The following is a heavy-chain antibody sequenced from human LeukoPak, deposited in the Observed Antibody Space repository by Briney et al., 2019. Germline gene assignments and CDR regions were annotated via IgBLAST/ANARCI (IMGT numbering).Heavy chain of an antibody. CDR2: INTNTGNP. D-gene: IGHD2-15*01. CDR3: ARESVLDIVVVVAAVNNGMDV. V-gene: IGHV7-4-1*02. J-gene: IGHJ6*02. Sequence: GASVKVSCKASGYTFTSYAMNWVRQAPGQGLEWMGWINTNTGNPTYAQGFTGRFVFSLDTSVSTAYLQISSLKAEDTAVYYCARESVLDIVVVVAAVNNGMDVWGQGTTVTVSS. CDR1: GYTFTSYA.